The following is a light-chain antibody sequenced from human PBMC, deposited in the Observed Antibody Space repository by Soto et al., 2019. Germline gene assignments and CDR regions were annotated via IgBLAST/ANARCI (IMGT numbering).Light chain of an antibody. CDR3: QQYYGTPYT. V-gene: IGKV4-1*01. Sequence: DIVMTQSPDSLAVSLGERATINCKSSQRVLYSSNNKNYLAWYQQKPGQPPKLLIYWASTRESGVPDRFSGSGSGTEFTLTISSLQAEDVAVYYCQQYYGTPYTFGQGTKLEIK. CDR1: QRVLYSSNNKNY. CDR2: WAS. J-gene: IGKJ2*01.